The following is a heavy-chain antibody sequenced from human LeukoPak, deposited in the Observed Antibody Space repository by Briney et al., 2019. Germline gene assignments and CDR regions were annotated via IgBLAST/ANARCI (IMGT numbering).Heavy chain of an antibody. Sequence: PSETLSLTCTVSGGSISSYYWSWIRQPPGKGLEWIGYIYYSGSTNYNPSLKSRVTISVDTSKNQFSLKLSSVTAEDTAVYYCAKGLYSSSGICWGQGTLVTVSS. J-gene: IGHJ4*02. V-gene: IGHV4-59*01. D-gene: IGHD6-13*01. CDR1: GGSISSYY. CDR3: AKGLYSSSGIC. CDR2: IYYSGST.